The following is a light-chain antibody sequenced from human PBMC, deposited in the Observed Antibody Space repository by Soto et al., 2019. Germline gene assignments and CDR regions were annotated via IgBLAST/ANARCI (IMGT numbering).Light chain of an antibody. Sequence: QSVLTQPASVSGSPGQSITISCTGTSSDVGGYNYVSWYQQHPGKAPKLMIYDVNNRPSGVSNRLSGSKSGNTASLTISGLQAEDEADYYCSSYSGSSTLVVFGGGTKVTVL. J-gene: IGLJ2*01. CDR3: SSYSGSSTLVV. CDR2: DVN. CDR1: SSDVGGYNY. V-gene: IGLV2-14*03.